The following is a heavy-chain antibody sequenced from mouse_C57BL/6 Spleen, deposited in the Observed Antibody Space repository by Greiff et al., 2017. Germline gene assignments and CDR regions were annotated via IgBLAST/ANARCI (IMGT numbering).Heavy chain of an antibody. J-gene: IGHJ2*01. CDR1: GYAFSSSW. D-gene: IGHD2-13*01. V-gene: IGHV1-82*01. CDR3: ARSPGPTNFDY. CDR2: IYPGDGDT. Sequence: QVQLQPSGPELVKPGASVKISCKASGYAFSSSWMNWVKQRPGTGLEWIGRIYPGDGDTNYNGKFKGKATLTADKSSSTAYMQLSSLTSEDSAVYFCARSPGPTNFDYWGQGTTLTVSS.